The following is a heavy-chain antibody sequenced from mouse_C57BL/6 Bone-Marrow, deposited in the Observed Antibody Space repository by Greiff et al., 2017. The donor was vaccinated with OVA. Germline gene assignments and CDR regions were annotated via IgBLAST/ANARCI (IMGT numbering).Heavy chain of an antibody. CDR3: AIYYGSLYWYFDV. CDR1: GYTFTSYW. Sequence: VQLQQSGAELVRPGSSVKLSCKASGYTFTSYWMDWVKQRPGQGLEWIGNIYPSDSETHYNQKFKDKATLTVDKSSSTAYMQLSSLTSEDSAVYYCAIYYGSLYWYFDVWGTGTTVTVSS. CDR2: IYPSDSET. D-gene: IGHD1-1*01. J-gene: IGHJ1*03. V-gene: IGHV1-61*01.